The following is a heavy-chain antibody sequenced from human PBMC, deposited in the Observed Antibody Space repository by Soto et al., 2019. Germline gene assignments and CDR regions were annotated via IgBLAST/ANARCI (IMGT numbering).Heavy chain of an antibody. V-gene: IGHV4-59*01. CDR1: GGSIGSYY. CDR3: AHSSGSQQLGY. Sequence: SETLSLTCSVSGGSIGSYYWSWVRQPPGKGLEWIGYIYHSGITNYNPSLKSRVTISVDTSKNQVVLTMTNMDPVDTATYYCAHSSGSQQLGYWGQGTLVTVSS. D-gene: IGHD6-13*01. CDR2: IYHSGIT. J-gene: IGHJ4*02.